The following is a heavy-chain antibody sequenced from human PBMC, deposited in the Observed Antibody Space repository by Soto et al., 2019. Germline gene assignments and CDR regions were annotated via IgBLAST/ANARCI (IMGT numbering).Heavy chain of an antibody. CDR3: ARAGYYYGSGSYFDMDA. CDR1: GYTFTGYY. Sequence: ASVKVSCKASGYTFTGYYMHWVRQAPGQGLEWMGWINPNSGGTNYAQKFQGRVTMTRDTSISTAYMELSRLRSDDTAVYYCARAGYYYGSGSYFDMDAWGQGTKVTVSS. V-gene: IGHV1-2*02. CDR2: INPNSGGT. D-gene: IGHD3-10*01. J-gene: IGHJ6*02.